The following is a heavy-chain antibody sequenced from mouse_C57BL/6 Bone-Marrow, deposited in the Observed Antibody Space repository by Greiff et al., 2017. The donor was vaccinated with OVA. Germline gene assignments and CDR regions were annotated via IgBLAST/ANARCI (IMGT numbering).Heavy chain of an antibody. CDR1: GFNIKDDY. CDR3: TTFYGSDYFDY. Sequence: EVKLMESGAELVRPGASVKLSCTASGFNIKDDYMHWVKQRPEQGLEWIGWIDPENGDTEYASKFQGKATITADTSSNTAYLQLGSLTSEDTAVYYCTTFYGSDYFDYWGQGTTLTVSS. CDR2: IDPENGDT. J-gene: IGHJ2*01. V-gene: IGHV14-4*01. D-gene: IGHD1-1*01.